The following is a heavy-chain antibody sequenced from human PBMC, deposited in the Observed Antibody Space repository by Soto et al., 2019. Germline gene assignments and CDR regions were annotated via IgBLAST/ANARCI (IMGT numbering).Heavy chain of an antibody. D-gene: IGHD2-21*01. Sequence: LETLSLTCTVSGVSIHNSHSFWGWIRQPPGKGLEFIGTVYYSGGAHYNSSLKSRVTISVDTANNQVSLRMRSLTAADTAVYYCGRVVEGATRHTDLDSWGQGTLVTVSS. CDR2: VYYSGGA. CDR1: GVSIHNSHSF. CDR3: GRVVEGATRHTDLDS. J-gene: IGHJ5*01. V-gene: IGHV4-39*01.